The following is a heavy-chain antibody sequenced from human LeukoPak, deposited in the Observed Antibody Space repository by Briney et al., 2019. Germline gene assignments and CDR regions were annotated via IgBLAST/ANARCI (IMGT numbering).Heavy chain of an antibody. CDR3: ARGMDSSLGDAFDI. D-gene: IGHD6-19*01. J-gene: IGHJ3*02. CDR1: GFTFRSYE. Sequence: GGSLRLSCAASGFTFRSYEMNWVRQAPGKGLEWVSYISSSGSTIYYADSVKGRFTISRDNAKNSLYLQMNSLRAEDTAVYYCARGMDSSLGDAFDIWGQGTMVTVSS. V-gene: IGHV3-48*03. CDR2: ISSSGSTI.